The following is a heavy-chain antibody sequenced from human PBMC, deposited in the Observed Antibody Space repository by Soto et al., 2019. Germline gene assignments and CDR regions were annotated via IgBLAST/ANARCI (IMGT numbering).Heavy chain of an antibody. Sequence: EVQLVESGGGLVKPGGSLRLSCAASGFTLSNAWVSWVRQAPGKGLEWVGRIKNKIEGGTTDYAATVKGRFSISRDDSKNMLYLQMNSLITADTAVYYCAPNWNFDNWGQGTLVTVSS. CDR3: APNWNFDN. D-gene: IGHD2-8*01. V-gene: IGHV3-15*01. CDR2: IKNKIEGGTT. CDR1: GFTLSNAW. J-gene: IGHJ4*02.